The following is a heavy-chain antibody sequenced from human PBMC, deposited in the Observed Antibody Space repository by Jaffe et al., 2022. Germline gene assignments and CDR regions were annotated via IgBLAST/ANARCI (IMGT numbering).Heavy chain of an antibody. CDR3: ARSMKHIVVVTAIPANY. V-gene: IGHV1-2*02. J-gene: IGHJ4*02. CDR2: INPNSGGT. D-gene: IGHD2-21*02. CDR1: GYTFTGYY. Sequence: QVQLVQSGAEVKKPGASVKVSCKASGYTFTGYYMHWVRQAPGQGLEWMGWINPNSGGTNYAQKFQGRVTMTRDTSISTAYMELSRLRSDDTAVYYCARSMKHIVVVTAIPANYWGQGTLVTVSS.